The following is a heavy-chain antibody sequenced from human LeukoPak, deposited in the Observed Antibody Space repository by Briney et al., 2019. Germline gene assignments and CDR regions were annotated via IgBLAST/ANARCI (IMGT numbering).Heavy chain of an antibody. V-gene: IGHV3-13*05. Sequence: GGSLRLSCAASGFTFSSYDMHWVRQATGKGLEWVSAIGTAGDPYYPGSVKGRFTISRENAKNSLYPQMNSLRAGDTAVYYCARAVAGTGFYYWGQGTLVTVSS. CDR2: IGTAGDP. J-gene: IGHJ4*02. D-gene: IGHD6-19*01. CDR1: GFTFSSYD. CDR3: ARAVAGTGFYY.